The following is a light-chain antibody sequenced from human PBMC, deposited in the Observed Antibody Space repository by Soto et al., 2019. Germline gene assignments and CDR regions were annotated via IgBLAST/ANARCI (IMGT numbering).Light chain of an antibody. J-gene: IGKJ1*01. CDR3: QQYNTYSPT. V-gene: IGKV1-5*03. Sequence: THSPATLSSFPGDRVTLSCRASQYITTWLAWYQQKPGKAPKLLIYKASSLESGVPSRFSGSGSGTEFTLTISSLQPDDFATYYCQQYNTYSPTFGQGTKVDIK. CDR1: QYITTW. CDR2: KAS.